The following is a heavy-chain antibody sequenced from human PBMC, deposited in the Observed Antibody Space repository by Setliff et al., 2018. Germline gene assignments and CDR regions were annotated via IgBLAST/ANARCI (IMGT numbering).Heavy chain of an antibody. V-gene: IGHV3-33*01. J-gene: IGHJ6*03. Sequence: LRLSCAASGFTFSSYGMHWVRQAPGKGLEWVAVIWYDGTNKFYADSVKGRFTIFRDISKDTLYLQMNSLRAEDTAVYYCARVGLSGTSGYYYYMDVWGKGTTVTVSS. CDR3: ARVGLSGTSGYYYYMDV. D-gene: IGHD1-20*01. CDR1: GFTFSSYG. CDR2: IWYDGTNK.